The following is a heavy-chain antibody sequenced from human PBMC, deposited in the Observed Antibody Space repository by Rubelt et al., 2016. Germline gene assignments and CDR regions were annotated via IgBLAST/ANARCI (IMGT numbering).Heavy chain of an antibody. CDR1: A. CDR3: ARVFKFYYYYGMDV. J-gene: IGHJ6*02. CDR2: TSYDGSNK. Sequence: AMHWVRRAPGKGLEWVAVTSYDGSNKYYADSVKGRFTISRDNSKNTLYLQMNSLRAEDTAVYYCARVFKFYYYYGMDVWGQGTTVTVSS. D-gene: IGHD3-3*01. V-gene: IGHV3-30*04.